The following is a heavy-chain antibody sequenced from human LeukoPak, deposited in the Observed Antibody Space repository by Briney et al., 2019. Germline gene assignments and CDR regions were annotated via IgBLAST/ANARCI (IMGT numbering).Heavy chain of an antibody. J-gene: IGHJ5*02. CDR2: ISYNGST. V-gene: IGHV4-31*03. CDR3: ARKVVPVGVPAWWFDP. Sequence: SETLSLTCTVSGGSISSSDYSWTWIRQRPGKGLEWIGYISYNGSTYYKPSLKSRVTISADTSKSQFFLKLTSVTAADTAIYYRARKVVPVGVPAWWFDPWGQGTLVIVSS. CDR1: GGSISSSDYS. D-gene: IGHD2-2*01.